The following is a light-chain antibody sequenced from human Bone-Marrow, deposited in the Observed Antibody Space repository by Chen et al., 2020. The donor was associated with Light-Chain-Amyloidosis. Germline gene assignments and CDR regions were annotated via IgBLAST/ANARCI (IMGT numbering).Light chain of an antibody. CDR3: QVWDRSSDRPV. CDR2: DDS. Sequence: SYVLTQPSSVSVAPGQTATIACGGNNIGSTSVHWYQQTPGQAPLLVVYDDSDRPSGIPERLSGYNSGNTAILTISRVEAGDEADYYCQVWDRSSDRPVFGGGTKLTVL. CDR1: NIGSTS. V-gene: IGLV3-21*02. J-gene: IGLJ3*02.